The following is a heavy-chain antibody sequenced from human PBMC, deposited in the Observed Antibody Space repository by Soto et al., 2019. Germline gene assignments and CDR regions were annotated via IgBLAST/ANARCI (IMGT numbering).Heavy chain of an antibody. CDR3: ARRPYYGSGSYDNSYFDY. V-gene: IGHV4-31*01. CDR1: GGSISSGGYY. Sequence: QVQLQESGPGLVKPSQTLSLTCTVSGGSISSGGYYWSWIRQHPGKGLEWIGYIYYSGSTYYNPSLKSQVTISGDTSKKQYALKLSSGTAADTAVYYCARRPYYGSGSYDNSYFDYWGQGTLVTVSA. J-gene: IGHJ4*02. CDR2: IYYSGST. D-gene: IGHD3-10*01.